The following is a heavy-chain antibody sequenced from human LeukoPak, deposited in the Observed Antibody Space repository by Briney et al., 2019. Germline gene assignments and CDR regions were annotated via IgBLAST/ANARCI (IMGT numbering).Heavy chain of an antibody. D-gene: IGHD3-9*01. V-gene: IGHV4-34*01. J-gene: IGHJ5*02. CDR1: GGSFSGYY. CDR3: ARLTGYSSESWFDP. CDR2: INHSGST. Sequence: SETLSLTCAVYGGSFSGYYWSWIRQPPGKGLEWIGEINHSGSTNYNPSLKSRVTISVETSKNQFSLKLRSVTAADTAVYYCARLTGYSSESWFDPWGQGTLVTVSS.